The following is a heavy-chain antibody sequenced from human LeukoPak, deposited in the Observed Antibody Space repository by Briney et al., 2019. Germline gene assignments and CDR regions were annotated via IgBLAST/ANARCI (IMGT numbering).Heavy chain of an antibody. CDR2: IIPILSTT. V-gene: IGHV1-69*13. Sequence: GASVKVSCKASGYTFTSYGISWVRQAPGQGLEWMGGIIPILSTTTYAQEFQGRVTITADESTSTAYMELSSLRSEDTAVYYCARDGRLPMGGRGNYFDSWGQGTLVIVSS. D-gene: IGHD1-26*01. J-gene: IGHJ4*02. CDR1: GYTFTSYG. CDR3: ARDGRLPMGGRGNYFDS.